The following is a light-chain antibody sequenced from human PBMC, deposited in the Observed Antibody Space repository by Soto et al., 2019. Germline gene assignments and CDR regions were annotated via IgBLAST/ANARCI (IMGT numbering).Light chain of an antibody. V-gene: IGLV2-11*01. CDR3: CSYAGSYV. CDR1: SSDVGGYNY. Sequence: QSALTQPRSVSGSPGQSVTISCTGTSSDVGGYNYVSWYQQHPAKAPKLMIYDVSKRPSGVPDRFSGSKSGNTASLTISRLEAEDEADYYCCSYAGSYVFGTGTKLTVL. CDR2: DVS. J-gene: IGLJ1*01.